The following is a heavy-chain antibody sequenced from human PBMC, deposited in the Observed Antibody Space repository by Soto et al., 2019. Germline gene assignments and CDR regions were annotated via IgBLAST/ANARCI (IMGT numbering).Heavy chain of an antibody. Sequence: SETLSLTCAVSGGSISSNNWWNWVRQPPGKGLEWIGEIYHSGNTNYNPSLKSRVIISIDRTKKQFSLKLKSVTAADTAVYFCARTMTTSGWFDPWGQGTLVTVSS. CDR2: IYHSGNT. J-gene: IGHJ5*02. CDR1: GGSISSNNW. V-gene: IGHV4-4*02. D-gene: IGHD4-17*01. CDR3: ARTMTTSGWFDP.